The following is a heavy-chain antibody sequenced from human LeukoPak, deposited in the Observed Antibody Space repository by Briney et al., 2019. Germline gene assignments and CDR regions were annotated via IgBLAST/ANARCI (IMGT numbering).Heavy chain of an antibody. Sequence: PSETLSLTCTVSGGSMSISSYYWGWIRQSPGKGLEWVGSIYYSGANHYNPSLKSRVTMSVDTSKNQFSVKLTSVTATDTAVYYCVRVRGYWLARGYLDYWGQGTQVTVSS. CDR3: VRVRGYWLARGYLDY. CDR2: IYYSGAN. V-gene: IGHV4-39*02. CDR1: GGSMSISSYY. J-gene: IGHJ4*02. D-gene: IGHD6-19*01.